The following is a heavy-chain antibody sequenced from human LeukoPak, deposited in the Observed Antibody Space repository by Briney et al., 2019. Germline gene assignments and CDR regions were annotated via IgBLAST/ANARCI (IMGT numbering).Heavy chain of an antibody. J-gene: IGHJ4*02. CDR2: FYASGTT. V-gene: IGHV4-4*07. D-gene: IGHD6-13*01. CDR3: AKDSSTWGNLAGHFDS. Sequence: SETLSLTCSVSGGSIVSHYWNWIRQPAGRGLEWIGRFYASGTTNTSPSLKSRVTMSVDTSKNQFSLKLSSVTAADTAVYYCAKDSSTWGNLAGHFDSWGQGTLVTVSS. CDR1: GGSIVSHY.